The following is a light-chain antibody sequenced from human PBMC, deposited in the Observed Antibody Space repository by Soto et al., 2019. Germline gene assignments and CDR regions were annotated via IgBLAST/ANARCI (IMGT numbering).Light chain of an antibody. CDR1: QSVSSTS. Sequence: EIVLTQSPFTLYSSQGERAIISCRASQSVSSTSLARYQENPAKAHSLLIYEASSRAPGIPDRFSGSGSGTDFTLTISRLEPEDFAVYYCQQYRTFGQGTKVDI. J-gene: IGKJ1*01. V-gene: IGKV3-20*01. CDR2: EAS. CDR3: QQYRT.